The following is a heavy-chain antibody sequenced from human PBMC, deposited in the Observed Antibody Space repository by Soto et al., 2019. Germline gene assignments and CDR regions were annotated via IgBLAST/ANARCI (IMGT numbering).Heavy chain of an antibody. CDR1: GFTYSSYG. V-gene: IGHV3-30*18. D-gene: IGHD4-17*01. CDR2: ISYDGSNI. J-gene: IGHJ6*01. Sequence: GETLRLPCAAPGFTYSSYGMHCVRQAPGKGLEGVAVISYDGSNIYYAVIVKGRVTVSIDNTLYALYLQMKRLSAEDTALYYCAKDRLSGDYGGMVVWGQGTTVTVSS. CDR3: AKDRLSGDYGGMVV.